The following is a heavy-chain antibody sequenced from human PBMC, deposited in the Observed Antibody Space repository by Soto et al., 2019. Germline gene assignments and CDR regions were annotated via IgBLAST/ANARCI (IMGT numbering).Heavy chain of an antibody. CDR2: IKEDGSEK. D-gene: IGHD1-26*01. J-gene: IGHJ4*02. CDR1: GFIFSNFW. V-gene: IGHV3-7*05. CDR3: VRGGSHSFDY. Sequence: EVPLVESGGGLVQPGGSLRLSCAASGFIFSNFWMSWVRQAPGKGLEWVANIKEDGSEKYHVDSVKGRFTISRDNVKNLMYLQMDSLRAEDTAVYKCVRGGSHSFDYCGQGTLVTVSS.